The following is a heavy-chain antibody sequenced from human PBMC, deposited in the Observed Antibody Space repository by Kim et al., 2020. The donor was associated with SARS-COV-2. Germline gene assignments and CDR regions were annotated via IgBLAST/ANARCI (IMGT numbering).Heavy chain of an antibody. Sequence: ASVKVSCKASGYTFDTYALYWVRQAPGQRFEWMGWINGGNGNTRYSQNFQGRDTITRDTAATTAYMELSSLTSKDTAVYYCAREGLGSYNWLDPWGQGTLVTVSS. D-gene: IGHD3-10*01. V-gene: IGHV1-3*01. CDR3: AREGLGSYNWLDP. CDR1: GYTFDTYA. J-gene: IGHJ5*02. CDR2: INGGNGNT.